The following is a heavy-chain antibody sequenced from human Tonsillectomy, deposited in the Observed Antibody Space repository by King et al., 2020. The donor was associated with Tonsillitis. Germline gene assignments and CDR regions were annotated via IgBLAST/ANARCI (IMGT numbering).Heavy chain of an antibody. D-gene: IGHD5-24*01. Sequence: VQLVESGGGLVKPGGSLRLSCAASGFIFSSYTMNWVRQAPGKGLEWVSSISSGSSYIYSADSVKGRSTISRDNAKNSLYLQMNSLRAEDTAVYYCARSPGHTNYHVMDVWGQGTTVTVSS. CDR2: ISSGSSYI. J-gene: IGHJ6*02. CDR3: ARSPGHTNYHVMDV. V-gene: IGHV3-21*01. CDR1: GFIFSSYT.